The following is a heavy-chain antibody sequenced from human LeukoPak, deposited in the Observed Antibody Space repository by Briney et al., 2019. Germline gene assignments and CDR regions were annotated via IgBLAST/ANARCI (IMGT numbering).Heavy chain of an antibody. D-gene: IGHD6-13*01. V-gene: IGHV1-18*01. J-gene: IGHJ4*02. CDR1: GYTFTSYG. Sequence: ASVTVSCKASGYTFTSYGISWVRQAPGQGLEWMGWISAYNGNTNYAQKLQGRVTMTTDTSTSTAYMELRSLRSDDTAVYYYARDGAAAGKEGFDYWGQGTLVTVSS. CDR3: ARDGAAAGKEGFDY. CDR2: ISAYNGNT.